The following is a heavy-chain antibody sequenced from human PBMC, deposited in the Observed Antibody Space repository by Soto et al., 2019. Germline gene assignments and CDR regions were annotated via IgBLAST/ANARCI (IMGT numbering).Heavy chain of an antibody. CDR2: IYYSGST. Sequence: SETLSLTCTVSGGSISSGDYYWSWIRQPPGKGLEWIGYIYYSGSTYYTPSLKSRVTISVDTSKNQFSLELSSVTAADTAVYYCARDRDSYGPNFDYWGQGTLVTV. CDR3: ARDRDSYGPNFDY. J-gene: IGHJ4*02. D-gene: IGHD5-18*01. CDR1: GGSISSGDYY. V-gene: IGHV4-30-4*01.